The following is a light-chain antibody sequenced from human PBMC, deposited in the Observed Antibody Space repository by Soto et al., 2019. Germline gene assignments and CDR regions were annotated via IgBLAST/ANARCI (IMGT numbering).Light chain of an antibody. V-gene: IGLV2-14*01. Sequence: QSALTQPASVSGSPGQSITISCXGXSXXVGGYNYVSWYQQHPGKAPKLMIYDVSNRPSGVSNRFSGSKSGNTASLTISGLQAEDEADYYCSSYTSSSTLRVFGTGTKLTVL. J-gene: IGLJ1*01. CDR1: SXXVGGYNY. CDR3: SSYTSSSTLRV. CDR2: DVS.